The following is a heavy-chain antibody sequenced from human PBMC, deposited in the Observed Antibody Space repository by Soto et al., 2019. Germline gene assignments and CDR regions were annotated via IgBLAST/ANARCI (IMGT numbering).Heavy chain of an antibody. V-gene: IGHV1-69*01. CDR1: GGTFRTYG. D-gene: IGHD1-26*01. Sequence: QVQLVQSGAEVKKPGSSVKVSCKASGGTFRTYGITWVRQASGQGLEWMGGVIPISGTIKFEQKFQGRLTITPDESTSTVYMELSSLTSEDTAVYYCASRERVDAFDVWGQGTMVTVSS. CDR2: VIPISGTI. J-gene: IGHJ3*01. CDR3: ASRERVDAFDV.